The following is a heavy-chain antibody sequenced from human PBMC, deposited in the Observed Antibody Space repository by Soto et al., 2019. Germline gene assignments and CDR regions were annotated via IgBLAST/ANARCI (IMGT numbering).Heavy chain of an antibody. Sequence: TLSLTCTVSGGSISSYYWSWIRQPPGKGLEWIGYIYYSGSTNYNPSLKSRVTISVDTSKNQFSLKLSFVTAADTAVYYCARDPVAGRYYYYGMDVWGQGTTVTVSS. CDR3: ARDPVAGRYYYYGMDV. CDR2: IYYSGST. J-gene: IGHJ6*02. V-gene: IGHV4-59*01. D-gene: IGHD6-19*01. CDR1: GGSISSYY.